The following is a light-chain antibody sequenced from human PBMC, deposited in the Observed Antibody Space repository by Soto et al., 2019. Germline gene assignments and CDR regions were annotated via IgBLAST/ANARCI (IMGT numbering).Light chain of an antibody. Sequence: DIQITQSPSTLSASVGDRVTITCRASQNIERWLAWYQQKPGKAPKLLLYDVSSLESGVLSGFSGSGSATEFILTINSLLPDDFAAYFCKLFKSGTLTFGQGTKVEVK. J-gene: IGKJ1*01. V-gene: IGKV1-5*01. CDR3: KLFKSGTLT. CDR2: DVS. CDR1: QNIERW.